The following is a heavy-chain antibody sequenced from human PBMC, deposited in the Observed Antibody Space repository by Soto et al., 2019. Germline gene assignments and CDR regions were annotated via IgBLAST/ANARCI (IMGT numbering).Heavy chain of an antibody. CDR3: ARDSSEDESWFDP. D-gene: IGHD3-10*01. CDR2: ISAYNGNT. CDR1: GYTFTSYA. V-gene: IGHV1-18*01. Sequence: VQLVQSGAEVKKPGASVKVSCKASGYTFTSYAISWVRQAPGQGLEWMGWISAYNGNTNYARKLQGRVTMTTDTSTSTAYIELRSLRSDDTAVYYGARDSSEDESWFDPWGQGTLVTVSS. J-gene: IGHJ5*02.